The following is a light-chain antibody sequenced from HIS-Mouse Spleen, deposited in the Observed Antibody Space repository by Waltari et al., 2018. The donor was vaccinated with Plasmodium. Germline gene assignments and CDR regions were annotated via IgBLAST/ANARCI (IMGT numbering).Light chain of an antibody. J-gene: IGKJ2*01. CDR2: AAS. V-gene: IGKV1-27*01. CDR1: QSIRNY. Sequence: DIQMTQTPTSLSASVGDSVTITCRASQSIRNYLAGYQQNPGKVPKLLIYAASTLQSGVSSRFSGSGSGTDFTLTISSLQPEDVATYYCQKYNSAPHTFGQGTKLEIK. CDR3: QKYNSAPHT.